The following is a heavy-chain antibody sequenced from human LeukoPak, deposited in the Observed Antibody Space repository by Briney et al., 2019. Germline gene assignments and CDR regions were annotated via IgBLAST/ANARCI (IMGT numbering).Heavy chain of an antibody. V-gene: IGHV4-59*08. Sequence: PSETLSLTCTVSGGAITSNYWSWIRQPPGKGLQWIGYIYYRGSTNYNPSLKSRVTISLDTSKSQSSLNLSSVTAADTAVYYCARHGSGSLIDYWGHGALVTVSS. J-gene: IGHJ4*01. CDR1: GGAITSNY. D-gene: IGHD1-26*01. CDR2: IYYRGST. CDR3: ARHGSGSLIDY.